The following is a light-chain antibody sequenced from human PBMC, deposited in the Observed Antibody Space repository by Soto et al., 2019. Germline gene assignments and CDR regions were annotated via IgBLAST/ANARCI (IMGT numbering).Light chain of an antibody. CDR1: QSVSSN. Sequence: VMWLSQARLSVAPGERATLACRASQSVSSNLAWYQQKPGQAPRLLIYAASTRATGIPDRFSGSGSGTDFTLTIRSLDPEDLAVYFCQQYGSSPPWTFGQGTKVDI. CDR3: QQYGSSPPWT. V-gene: IGKV3-20*01. J-gene: IGKJ1*01. CDR2: AAS.